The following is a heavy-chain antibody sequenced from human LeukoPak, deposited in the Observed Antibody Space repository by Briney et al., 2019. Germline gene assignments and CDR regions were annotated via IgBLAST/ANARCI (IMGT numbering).Heavy chain of an antibody. D-gene: IGHD3-3*01. J-gene: IGHJ4*02. CDR3: ARDYDFWSGYYY. V-gene: IGHV4-59*01. CDR2: IYYSGST. Sequence: SETLSLTCTVSGGSISRYYWSWIRQPPGQGLEWIGYIYYSGSTNYNPSLKSRVTISVDTSKNQFSLKLSSVTAADTAVYYCARDYDFWSGYYYWGQGTLVTVSS. CDR1: GGSISRYY.